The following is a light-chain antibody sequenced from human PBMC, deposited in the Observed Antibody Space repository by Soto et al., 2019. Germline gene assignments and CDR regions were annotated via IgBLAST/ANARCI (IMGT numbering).Light chain of an antibody. CDR3: LQRYNWPQGT. J-gene: IGKJ1*01. Sequence: EIVLTQSPATLSLSPGERATLSCRASQSVSSNLAWYQQKPGQAPRLLIYDASNRATGIPARFSGSGSGTDFTLTISSLEPEDLAVYYCLQRYNWPQGTCGQGTKVEIK. V-gene: IGKV3-11*01. CDR2: DAS. CDR1: QSVSSN.